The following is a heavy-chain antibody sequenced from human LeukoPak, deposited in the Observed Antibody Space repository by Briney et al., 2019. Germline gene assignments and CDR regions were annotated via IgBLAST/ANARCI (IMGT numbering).Heavy chain of an antibody. CDR3: AKASAYSSGWDDY. J-gene: IGHJ4*02. D-gene: IGHD6-19*01. V-gene: IGHV3-23*01. Sequence: PGGSLRLSCAASGFIFSNYGMNWVRQAPGKGLEWVAAISASGSATSYADSVRGRFTISRDNSKSTTYLQMNSLRAEDAALYYCAKASAYSSGWDDYWGQGTLVTVSS. CDR1: GFIFSNYG. CDR2: ISASGSAT.